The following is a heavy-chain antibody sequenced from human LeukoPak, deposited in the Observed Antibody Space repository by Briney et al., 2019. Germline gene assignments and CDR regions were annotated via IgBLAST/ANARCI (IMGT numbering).Heavy chain of an antibody. D-gene: IGHD5/OR15-5a*01. J-gene: IGHJ6*02. CDR1: GYTFTSYY. CDR2: INPSGGST. Sequence: ASVKVSCKASGYTFTSYYMHWVRQAPGQGLEWMGIINPSGGSTSYAQKFQGRVTMTRDTSTSTVYMELSSLRSEDTAVYYCAIEVDDEYYYYGMDVWGQGTTVTVSS. CDR3: AIEVDDEYYYYGMDV. V-gene: IGHV1-46*01.